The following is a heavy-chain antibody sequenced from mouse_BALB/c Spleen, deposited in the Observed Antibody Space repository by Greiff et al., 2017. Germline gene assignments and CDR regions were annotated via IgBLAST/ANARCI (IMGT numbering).Heavy chain of an antibody. D-gene: IGHD2-1*01. CDR1: GYSFTSYW. Sequence: VQLQQSGTVLARPGASVKMSCKASGYSFTSYWMHWVKQRPGQGLEWIGAIYPGNSDTSYNQKFKGKAKLTAVTSASTAYMELSSLTNEDSAVYYCTRSGGNYEAMDYWGQATSVTVSS. J-gene: IGHJ4*01. V-gene: IGHV1-5*01. CDR2: IYPGNSDT. CDR3: TRSGGNYEAMDY.